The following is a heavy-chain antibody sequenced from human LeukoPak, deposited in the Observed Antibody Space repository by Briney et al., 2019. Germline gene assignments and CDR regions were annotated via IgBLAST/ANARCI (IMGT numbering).Heavy chain of an antibody. CDR3: ARGLVVGRYYYYGMDV. V-gene: IGHV4-34*01. CDR1: GGFFSVYY. J-gene: IGHJ6*02. D-gene: IGHD1-26*01. Sequence: PAETLSLMCAVYGGFFSVYYWSWIRHPPGKGLECIGLINHSGSHNYNPPLKSRGTISVDTSKNQLSLKLSSVTAADTAVYYCARGLVVGRYYYYGMDVWGQGTTVTVSS. CDR2: INHSGSH.